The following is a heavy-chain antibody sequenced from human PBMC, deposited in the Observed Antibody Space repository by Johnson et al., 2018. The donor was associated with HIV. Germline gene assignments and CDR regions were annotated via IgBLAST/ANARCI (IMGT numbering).Heavy chain of an antibody. V-gene: IGHV3-20*04. CDR1: GFTFDDYD. D-gene: IGHD3-22*01. Sequence: EVQLVESGGGVVRPGGSLRLSCAASGFTFDDYDMSWVRQAPGKGLEWVSGINWNGGSTGYADSVKGRFTISRDNAKNSLYLQMNSLRAEDTAVYYCAPLGDYYDSSGYYSDAFDIWGQGTMVTVSS. CDR3: APLGDYYDSSGYYSDAFDI. CDR2: INWNGGST. J-gene: IGHJ3*02.